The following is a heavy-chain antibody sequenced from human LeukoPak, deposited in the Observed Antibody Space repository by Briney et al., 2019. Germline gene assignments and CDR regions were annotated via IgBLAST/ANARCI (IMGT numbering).Heavy chain of an antibody. CDR1: GFTFSSYA. CDR3: AREDGYCSGGNCYSYFVS. Sequence: GGSLRLSCAASGFTFSSYAMSWVRQAPGKGLEWVAFIRKRGIETNYVDSVKGRFTITRDNARNSLFLQMNSLRAEDTAVYYCAREDGYCSGGNCYSYFVSWGQGTLVTVSS. V-gene: IGHV3-7*01. CDR2: IRKRGIET. D-gene: IGHD2-15*01. J-gene: IGHJ4*02.